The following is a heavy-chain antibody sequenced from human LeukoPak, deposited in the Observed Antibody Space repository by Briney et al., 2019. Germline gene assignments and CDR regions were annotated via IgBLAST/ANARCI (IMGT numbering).Heavy chain of an antibody. D-gene: IGHD3-3*01. Sequence: GGSLRLSCTVSGFTFSAYWMSWVRQAPGKGLERVANIEHDGTTKFYLDSVKGRFTISRDNSKNTLYLQMNSLRAEDTAVYYCANPPYYDFWSGYTRDYWGQGTLVTVSS. CDR2: IEHDGTTK. CDR3: ANPPYYDFWSGYTRDY. CDR1: GFTFSAYW. V-gene: IGHV3-7*03. J-gene: IGHJ4*02.